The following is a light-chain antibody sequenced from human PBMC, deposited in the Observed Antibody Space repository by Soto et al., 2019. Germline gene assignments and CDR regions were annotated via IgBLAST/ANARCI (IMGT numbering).Light chain of an antibody. CDR2: GAS. CDR1: QSISRR. Sequence: EIVMTQSPATLSVSPGERATLSCRASQSISRRLAWYQQRPGQAPRLLIYGASTRATGIPARFSGSGHETEFTFTISSLQSEDFAVYYCQQYKNWPPFTVGQGTGLEIK. J-gene: IGKJ5*01. CDR3: QQYKNWPPFT. V-gene: IGKV3-15*01.